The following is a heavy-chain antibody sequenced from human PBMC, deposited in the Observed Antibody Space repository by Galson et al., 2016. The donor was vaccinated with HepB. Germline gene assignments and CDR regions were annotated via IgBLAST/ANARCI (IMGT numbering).Heavy chain of an antibody. D-gene: IGHD4-23*01. Sequence: SLRLSCAVSGFTFNNAWMSWVRQAPGKGLECVSVPYGGGGTYHTDSVKGRFSVSRDNSKNIVYLQMNSLRADDTAVYYCVGYGGNSVWGQGTLVTVSS. J-gene: IGHJ4*02. CDR2: PYGGGGT. CDR1: GFTFNNAW. V-gene: IGHV3-53*01. CDR3: VGYGGNSV.